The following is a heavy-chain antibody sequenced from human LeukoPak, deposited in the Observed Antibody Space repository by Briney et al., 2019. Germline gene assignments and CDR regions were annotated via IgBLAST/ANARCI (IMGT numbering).Heavy chain of an antibody. CDR2: INPSGGSA. V-gene: IGHV1-46*01. Sequence: ASVKVSCKASGYTFTGYYMHWVRQAPGQGLEWMGIINPSGGSANYAQKFQGRVTMTRDTSTSTVYMELSSLRSEDTAVYYCARESTVTTNYYYGMDVWGQGTTVTVSS. CDR3: ARESTVTTNYYYGMDV. CDR1: GYTFTGYY. J-gene: IGHJ6*02. D-gene: IGHD4-17*01.